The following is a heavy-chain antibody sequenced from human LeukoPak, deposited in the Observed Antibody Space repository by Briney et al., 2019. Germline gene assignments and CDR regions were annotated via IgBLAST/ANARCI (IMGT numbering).Heavy chain of an antibody. Sequence: PSETLSLTCAVYGGSFSGYYWSWIRQPPGKGLEWIGEINHSGSTNYNPSLKSRVTISVDTSKNQFSLKLSSVTAADTAVYYCARGLRRDHGGGWFDPWGQGTLVTVSS. D-gene: IGHD3-10*01. CDR1: GGSFSGYY. J-gene: IGHJ5*02. CDR2: INHSGST. CDR3: ARGLRRDHGGGWFDP. V-gene: IGHV4-34*01.